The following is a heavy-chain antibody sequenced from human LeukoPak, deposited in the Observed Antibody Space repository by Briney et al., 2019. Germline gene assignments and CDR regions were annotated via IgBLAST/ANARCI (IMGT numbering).Heavy chain of an antibody. D-gene: IGHD3-9*01. J-gene: IGHJ5*02. CDR3: TTDPYVLRYFDWRRNLNWFDP. CDR2: IKSKTDGGTT. CDR1: GFTLSNAW. Sequence: GGSLSLSCAASGFTLSNAWMSWVRQAPGKGLEWVGRIKSKTDGGTTDYAAPVKGRFTISRDDSKNTLYLQMNSLKTEDTAVYYCTTDPYVLRYFDWRRNLNWFDPSGQGTLVTVSS. V-gene: IGHV3-15*01.